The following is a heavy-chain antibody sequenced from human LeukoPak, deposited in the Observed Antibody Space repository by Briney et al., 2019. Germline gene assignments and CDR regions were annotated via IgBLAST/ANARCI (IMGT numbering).Heavy chain of an antibody. CDR1: GFSLSGSGVA. J-gene: IGHJ4*02. CDR3: AHLVGSGWYYYDY. V-gene: IGHV2-5*01. CDR2: IYWNDNK. D-gene: IGHD6-13*01. Sequence: SGPTLVNPTQTLTLTCTFSGFSLSGSGVAVGWIRQPPGKALEWLAHIYWNDNKGYSSSLRSRLTIAKDTSKNQVVLSMTDVDSVDTATYYCAHLVGSGWYYYDYWGQGTLVTVSS.